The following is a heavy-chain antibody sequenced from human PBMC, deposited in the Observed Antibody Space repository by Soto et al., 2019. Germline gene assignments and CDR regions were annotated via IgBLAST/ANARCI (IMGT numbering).Heavy chain of an antibody. J-gene: IGHJ3*02. CDR3: ARDMTTSDYGAFDI. V-gene: IGHV1-3*01. Sequence: ASVKVSCKASGYTFTSYAMHWVRQAPGQRLEWVGWINAGNGNTKYSQKFQGRVTITRDTSASTAYMELSSLRSEDTAVYYCARDMTTSDYGAFDIWGQGTMVTVSS. CDR2: INAGNGNT. CDR1: GYTFTSYA. D-gene: IGHD4-17*01.